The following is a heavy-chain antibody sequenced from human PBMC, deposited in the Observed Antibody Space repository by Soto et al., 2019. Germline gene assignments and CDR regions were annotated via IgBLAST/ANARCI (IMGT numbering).Heavy chain of an antibody. V-gene: IGHV3-23*01. J-gene: IGHJ6*03. Sequence: EVQLLESGGGLVQPGGSLRLSCAASGFTFSTYAMSWVRQAPGKGLEWVSGISGSGGSTYYGDSVKGRFTISRDNSKNTPNLQLNSLRADDTAVYYCAKYPRYGSVTGCYGGYYHMPVWGKGTTVTVSS. CDR2: ISGSGGST. D-gene: IGHD2-2*01. CDR1: GFTFSTYA. CDR3: AKYPRYGSVTGCYGGYYHMPV.